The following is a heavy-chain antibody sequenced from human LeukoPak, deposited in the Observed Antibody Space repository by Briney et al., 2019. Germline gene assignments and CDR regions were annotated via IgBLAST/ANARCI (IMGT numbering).Heavy chain of an antibody. CDR3: ARGLPDYYYYYMDV. D-gene: IGHD2-2*01. J-gene: IGHJ6*03. V-gene: IGHV4-59*01. Sequence: SETLSLTCTVSGGSISSYYWSWIRQPAGKGLEWIGYIYYSGSTNYNPSLKSRVTISVDTSKNQFSLKLSSVTAADTAVYYCARGLPDYYYYYMDVWGKGTTVTVSS. CDR2: IYYSGST. CDR1: GGSISSYY.